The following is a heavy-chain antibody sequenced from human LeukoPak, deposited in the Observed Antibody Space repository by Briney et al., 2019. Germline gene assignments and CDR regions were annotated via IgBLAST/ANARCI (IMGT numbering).Heavy chain of an antibody. D-gene: IGHD6-19*01. CDR2: INPNSGGT. J-gene: IGHJ4*02. CDR3: ARDPVNSSGWRDFDY. CDR1: GYTFTGYY. Sequence: SVKVSCKASGYTFTGYYMHWVRQAPGQGLEWMGWINPNSGGTNYAQKFQGRVTMSRDTSISTAYMELSRLRSDDRGVYYCARDPVNSSGWRDFDYWGQGALVTVSS. V-gene: IGHV1-2*02.